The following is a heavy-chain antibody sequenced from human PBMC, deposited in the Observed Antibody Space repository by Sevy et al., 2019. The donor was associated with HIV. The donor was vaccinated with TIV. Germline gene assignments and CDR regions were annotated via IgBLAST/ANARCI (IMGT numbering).Heavy chain of an antibody. CDR3: AKAGCTNGVCYVAAEYFQH. J-gene: IGHJ1*01. V-gene: IGHV3-23*01. D-gene: IGHD2-8*01. Sequence: GSLRLSCAASGFTFSSYAMSWVRQAPGEGLEWVSAISGSGGSTYYADSVKGRFTISRDNSKNTLYLQMNSLRAEDTAVYYCAKAGCTNGVCYVAAEYFQHWGQGTLVTVSS. CDR2: ISGSGGST. CDR1: GFTFSSYA.